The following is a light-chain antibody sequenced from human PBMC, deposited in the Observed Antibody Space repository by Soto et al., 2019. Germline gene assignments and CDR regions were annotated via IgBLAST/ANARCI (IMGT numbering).Light chain of an antibody. Sequence: EVVMTQSPATLSVSPGERATLSCRANQGVSRNLAWYQQKPGQAPRLLIFAASTRATDIPARFSGSGSVTEFTLTISSLQSEDFAVYYCQQYNNWPRTFGQGTKVEIK. J-gene: IGKJ1*01. CDR3: QQYNNWPRT. CDR1: QGVSRN. V-gene: IGKV3-15*01. CDR2: AAS.